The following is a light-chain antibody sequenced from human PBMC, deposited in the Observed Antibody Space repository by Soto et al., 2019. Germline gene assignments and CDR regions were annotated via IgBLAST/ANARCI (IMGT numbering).Light chain of an antibody. CDR3: CSYAGRSTLAV. J-gene: IGLJ7*01. CDR1: SSDVGSYDL. CDR2: EVS. V-gene: IGLV2-23*02. Sequence: QSVLTQPASVSGSPGQSITISCTGTSSDVGSYDLVSWYQQHPTKAPKLMIYEVSKRPSGVSNRFSGSKSDNTDSLTISGLQAEDEADYYCCSYAGRSTLAVFGGGTQLTVL.